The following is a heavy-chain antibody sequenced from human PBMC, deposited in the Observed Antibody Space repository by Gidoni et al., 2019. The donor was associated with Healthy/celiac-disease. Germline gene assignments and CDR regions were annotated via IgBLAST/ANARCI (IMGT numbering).Heavy chain of an antibody. J-gene: IGHJ6*03. CDR3: ARVGYSNYFYYYYYIDV. V-gene: IGHV7-4-1*02. D-gene: IGHD4-4*01. Sequence: VKVSCKASGYTFTSYAMNWVRQAPGQGLEWMGWINTNTGNPTYAQGFTGRFVFSLDTSVSTAYLQISSLKAEDTAVYYCARVGYSNYFYYYYYIDVWGKGTTVTVSS. CDR1: GYTFTSYA. CDR2: INTNTGNP.